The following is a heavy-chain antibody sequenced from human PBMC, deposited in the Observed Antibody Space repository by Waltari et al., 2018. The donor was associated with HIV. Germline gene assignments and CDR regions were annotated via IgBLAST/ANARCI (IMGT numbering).Heavy chain of an antibody. Sequence: EVQLLESGGGLVQPGGSLRLSCRVSGFPFSFDAMNWVRQAPGKGLEWVSGISGSGDNRYYADSVKGRFTISRDNSKNKVFLQMKSLRPEDTAFYYCTKDPVTAVGNINWFDPWGQGTLVTVSS. CDR3: TKDPVTAVGNINWFDP. CDR2: ISGSGDNR. V-gene: IGHV3-23*01. D-gene: IGHD6-13*01. CDR1: GFPFSFDA. J-gene: IGHJ5*02.